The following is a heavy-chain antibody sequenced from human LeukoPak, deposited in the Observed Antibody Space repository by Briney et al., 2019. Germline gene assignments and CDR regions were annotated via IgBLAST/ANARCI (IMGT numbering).Heavy chain of an antibody. J-gene: IGHJ4*02. CDR2: IRYSGNT. D-gene: IGHD4-23*01. CDR1: GDSIISSRYS. V-gene: IGHV4-39*01. CDR3: ARLRDGRWLLEY. Sequence: SETLSLTCTVSGDSIISSRYSWGWIRQPPGKGLEWIASIRYSGNTFYNPSFKSRATISVDTSNNQLSLRLSSVTAADAAVYYCARLRDGRWLLEYWGQGTLVTVSS.